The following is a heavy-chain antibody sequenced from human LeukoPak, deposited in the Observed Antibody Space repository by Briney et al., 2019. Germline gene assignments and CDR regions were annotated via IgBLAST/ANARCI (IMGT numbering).Heavy chain of an antibody. CDR3: ASNPEWEWEGFDY. CDR2: IYYSGST. D-gene: IGHD1-26*01. V-gene: IGHV4-39*07. Sequence: SETLSLTCTVSGGSISSSSYYWGWIRQPPGKGLEWFGSIYYSGSTYYNPSLKSRVTISVDTSKNQFSLKLSSVTAADTAVYYCASNPEWEWEGFDYWGQGTLVTVSS. CDR1: GGSISSSSYY. J-gene: IGHJ4*02.